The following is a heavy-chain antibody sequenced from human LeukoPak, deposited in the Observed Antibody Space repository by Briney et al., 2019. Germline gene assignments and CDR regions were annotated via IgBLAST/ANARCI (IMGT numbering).Heavy chain of an antibody. V-gene: IGHV4-39*07. D-gene: IGHD6-13*01. CDR2: IYYSGST. CDR1: GGSISSSSYY. Sequence: SETLSLTCTVSGGSISSSSYYWGWIRQPPGKGLEWIGSIYYSGSTYYNPSLKSRVTISVDTSKNQFSLKLSSVTAADTAVYYCARVSQQQLVLYYFDYWGQGTLVTVSS. J-gene: IGHJ4*02. CDR3: ARVSQQQLVLYYFDY.